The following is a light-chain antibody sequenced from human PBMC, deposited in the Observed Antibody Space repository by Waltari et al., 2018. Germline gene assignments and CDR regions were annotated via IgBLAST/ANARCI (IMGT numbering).Light chain of an antibody. CDR1: QSLSSY. V-gene: IGKV1-39*01. CDR3: QQSYSTPLT. Sequence: DIQITQSPSSLSASVGDSVTITCRASQSLSSYLNWYQQKPGKAPKLLIDAASSLQSGVPSRFSGSGSGTDFTLTISSLQPEDFETYYCQQSYSTPLTFGGGTKVEIK. CDR2: AAS. J-gene: IGKJ4*01.